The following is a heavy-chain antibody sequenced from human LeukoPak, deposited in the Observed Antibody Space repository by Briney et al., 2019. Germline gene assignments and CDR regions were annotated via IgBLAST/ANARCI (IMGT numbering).Heavy chain of an antibody. Sequence: GASVKVSCKASGYTFTSYYMHWVRQAPGQGLEWMGMINPNSGGTNYAQKFQGRVTMTRDTSITTAYMELSRLRSDDTAVYYCASIRYCSGGSCYSKFDYWGQGTLVTVSS. V-gene: IGHV1-2*02. CDR1: GYTFTSYY. CDR2: INPNSGGT. J-gene: IGHJ4*02. CDR3: ASIRYCSGGSCYSKFDY. D-gene: IGHD2-15*01.